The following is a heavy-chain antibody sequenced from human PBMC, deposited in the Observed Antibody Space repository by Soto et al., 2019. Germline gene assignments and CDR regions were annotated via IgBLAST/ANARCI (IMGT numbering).Heavy chain of an antibody. CDR1: GYRFTSYW. CDR2: IYPGDSDT. CDR3: ARFTAAAGTSYYYYGMDV. J-gene: IGHJ6*02. Sequence: PGESLKISCKGSGYRFTSYWIGWVRQMPGKGLEWMGIIYPGDSDTRYSPSFQGQVTISADKSISTAYLQWSSLKASDTAMYYCARFTAAAGTSYYYYGMDVWGQGTTVTVSS. D-gene: IGHD6-13*01. V-gene: IGHV5-51*01.